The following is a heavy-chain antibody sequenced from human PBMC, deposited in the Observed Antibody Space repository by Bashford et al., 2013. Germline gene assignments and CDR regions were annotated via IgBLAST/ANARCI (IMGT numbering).Heavy chain of an antibody. CDR2: INPNSGGT. CDR3: ARVPGGLRKGFRYCGGDCYSLDP. V-gene: IGHV1-2*02. Sequence: ASVKVSCKASGYTFTGYYMHWVRQAPGQGLEWMGWINPNSGGTNYAQKFQGRVTMTRDTSISTAYMELSRLRSDDTAVYYCARVPGGLRKGFRYCGGDCYSLDPWGQGTLVTVSS. J-gene: IGHJ5*02. D-gene: IGHD2-21*02. CDR1: GYTFTGYY.